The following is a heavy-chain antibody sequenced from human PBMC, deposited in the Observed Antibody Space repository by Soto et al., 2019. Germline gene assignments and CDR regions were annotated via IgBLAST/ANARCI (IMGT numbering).Heavy chain of an antibody. CDR3: VSWVAPHFHY. CDR2: IAPIGYST. D-gene: IGHD5-12*01. Sequence: EVQLLESGGGLVQPGGSLRLSCAVSGLTFRNHAMSWVRQAPGKGLEWVSTIAPIGYSTHYAGSVEGRFTISRDDSKSTLDLQMNSLKADDTAVYYCVSWVAPHFHYWGQGTLVYVSS. V-gene: IGHV3-23*01. CDR1: GLTFRNHA. J-gene: IGHJ4*02.